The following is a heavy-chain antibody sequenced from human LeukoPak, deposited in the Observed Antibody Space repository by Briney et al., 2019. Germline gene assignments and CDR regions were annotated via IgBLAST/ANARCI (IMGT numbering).Heavy chain of an antibody. J-gene: IGHJ4*02. V-gene: IGHV1-2*02. CDR1: GYTFTGYY. CDR2: INPNSGGT. D-gene: IGHD6-13*01. Sequence: GASVKVSCKASGYTFTGYYMHWVRQAPGRGLEWMGWINPNSGGTNYAQKFQGRVTMTRDTSISTAYMELSRLRSDDTAVYYCARDPGIAAAGQALFDYWGQGTLVTVSS. CDR3: ARDPGIAAAGQALFDY.